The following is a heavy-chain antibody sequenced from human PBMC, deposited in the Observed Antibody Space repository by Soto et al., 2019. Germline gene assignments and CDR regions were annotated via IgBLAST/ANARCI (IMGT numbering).Heavy chain of an antibody. CDR1: GFTFSSYG. V-gene: IGHV3-33*01. D-gene: IGHD3-22*01. Sequence: CLRLSCAASGFTFSSYGMHWVRQAPGKGLEWVAVIWYDGSNKYYADSVKGRFTISRDNSKNTLYLQMNSLRAEDTAVYYCAREILTDYYDSSGLDYWGQGTLVTVSS. CDR3: AREILTDYYDSSGLDY. CDR2: IWYDGSNK. J-gene: IGHJ4*02.